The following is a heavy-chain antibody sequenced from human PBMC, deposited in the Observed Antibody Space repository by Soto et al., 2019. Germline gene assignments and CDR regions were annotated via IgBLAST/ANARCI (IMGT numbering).Heavy chain of an antibody. CDR3: ARHTPAISISDH. Sequence: PSETLSLTCTVSGGSISSSSYYWGWIRQPPGKGLEWIESIYYSGSTYYNPSPKSRVTISVDTSKNQFSLKLSSVTAADTAVYYCARHTPAISISDHWGQGTLVTVSS. CDR2: IYYSGST. V-gene: IGHV4-39*01. J-gene: IGHJ4*02. D-gene: IGHD2-15*01. CDR1: GGSISSSSYY.